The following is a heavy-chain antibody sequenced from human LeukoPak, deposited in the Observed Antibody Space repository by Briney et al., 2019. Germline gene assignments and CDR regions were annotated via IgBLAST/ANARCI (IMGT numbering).Heavy chain of an antibody. V-gene: IGHV3-74*01. CDR2: INSDGSST. Sequence: PGGSLRLSCAASGFTFSSYWMHWVRQAPGKGLVWVSRINSDGSSTSYADSVKGRFTISRDNAKNSLYLQMNSLRAEGTAVYYCARDCFSGSYRSGYFDYWGQGTLVTVSS. D-gene: IGHD1-26*01. J-gene: IGHJ4*02. CDR3: ARDCFSGSYRSGYFDY. CDR1: GFTFSSYW.